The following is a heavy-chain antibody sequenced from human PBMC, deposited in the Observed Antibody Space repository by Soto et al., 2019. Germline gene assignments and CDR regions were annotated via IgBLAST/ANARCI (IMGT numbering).Heavy chain of an antibody. CDR1: GYSFINYD. Sequence: QVQLVQSGAEVKKPGDSVKVSCKASGYSFINYDISWVRQAPGQGLEWMGWVSAYNGNTNYAQKFQGRVTMTTDTSTSTAYMELRSLRSDDTAVYYCARDFNCTRRCIDVFDIWGQGTMVTVSS. J-gene: IGHJ3*02. D-gene: IGHD2-8*01. V-gene: IGHV1-18*01. CDR2: VSAYNGNT. CDR3: ARDFNCTRRCIDVFDI.